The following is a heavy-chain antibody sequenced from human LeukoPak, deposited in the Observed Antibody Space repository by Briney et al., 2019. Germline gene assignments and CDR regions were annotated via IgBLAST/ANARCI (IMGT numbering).Heavy chain of an antibody. CDR3: GREPGPYRPLDY. CDR1: GGSITNTNY. V-gene: IGHV4-4*02. CDR2: VNLQVST. Sequence: SETLCLTCGASGGSITNTNYWTWVRKPPGKGRDWIGEVNLQVSTNYNQSLLRGVAISVEKTENHVSLQLSSVTAANTPVCYCGREPGPYRPLDYSGQGTRVSVST. J-gene: IGHJ4*02.